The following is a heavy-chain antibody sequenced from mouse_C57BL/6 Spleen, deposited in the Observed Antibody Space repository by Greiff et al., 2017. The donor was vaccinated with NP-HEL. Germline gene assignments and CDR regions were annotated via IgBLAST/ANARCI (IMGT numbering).Heavy chain of an antibody. CDR1: GYTFTEYT. CDR3: EREETYDCYSWFAY. CDR2: FYPGSGSI. D-gene: IGHD2-3*01. V-gene: IGHV1-62-2*01. Sequence: VQLQQSGAELVKPGASVKLSCKASGYTFTEYTIHWVKQRSGQGLEWIGWFYPGSGSIKYNENFKDKATLTVDKSSSTAYMQLSSLTSEESAVYDYEREETYDCYSWFAYWGQGTLVTVSA. J-gene: IGHJ3*01.